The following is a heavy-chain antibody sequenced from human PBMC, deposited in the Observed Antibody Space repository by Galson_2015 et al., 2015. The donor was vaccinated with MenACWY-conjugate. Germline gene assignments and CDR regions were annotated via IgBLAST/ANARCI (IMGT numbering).Heavy chain of an antibody. D-gene: IGHD5/OR15-5a*01. J-gene: IGHJ4*02. Sequence: SLRLSCAASGFTFSTYRMHWVRQTPGKGLEWVSSISGDSLYIYYADSMRGRFTISRDNAKNSLYFQMNSLRAEDTAVYYCARSPIKTYLDYWGQGILVTVSS. CDR2: ISGDSLYI. V-gene: IGHV3-21*01. CDR1: GFTFSTYR. CDR3: ARSPIKTYLDY.